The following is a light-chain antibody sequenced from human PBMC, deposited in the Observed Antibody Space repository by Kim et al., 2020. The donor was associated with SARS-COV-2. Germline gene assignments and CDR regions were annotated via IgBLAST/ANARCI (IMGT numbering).Light chain of an antibody. CDR3: LQDYNFPYT. CDR1: EVIRND. CDR2: AAA. V-gene: IGKV1-6*01. J-gene: IGKJ2*01. Sequence: SACVGDIVTITGRAREVIRNDLGWYQQKPGKAPKLLIYAAASLQSGVPSRFSGRGSDTDFTFTVSSLRPEEFATYYCLQDYNFPYTFGQGT.